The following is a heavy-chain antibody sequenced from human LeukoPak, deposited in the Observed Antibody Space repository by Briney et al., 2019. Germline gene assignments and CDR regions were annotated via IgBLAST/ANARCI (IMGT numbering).Heavy chain of an antibody. D-gene: IGHD1-14*01. V-gene: IGHV1-8*03. CDR3: ARGNQPRQGRTFDY. CDR1: GYTFTSYD. J-gene: IGHJ4*02. CDR2: MNPNSGNT. Sequence: GASVKVSCKASGYTFTSYDINWVRQATGQGLEWMGWMNPNSGNTGYAQKFQGRVTITRNTSISTAYMELSSLRSEDTAVYYCARGNQPRQGRTFDYWGQGTLVTVSS.